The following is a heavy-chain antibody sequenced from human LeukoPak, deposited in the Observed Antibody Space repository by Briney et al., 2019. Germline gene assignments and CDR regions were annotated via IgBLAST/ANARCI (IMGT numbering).Heavy chain of an antibody. J-gene: IGHJ3*02. D-gene: IGHD3-10*01. V-gene: IGHV5-51*01. CDR1: GYSFTSYW. Sequence: GESLKISCKGSGYSFTSYWIGWVRQMPGKGLEWMGIIYPGDSDTRYSPSFQGQVTISADKSISTAYLQWSSLKASDTAIYYCARSMVRGVTHGAFDIWGQGTMVTVSS. CDR3: ARSMVRGVTHGAFDI. CDR2: IYPGDSDT.